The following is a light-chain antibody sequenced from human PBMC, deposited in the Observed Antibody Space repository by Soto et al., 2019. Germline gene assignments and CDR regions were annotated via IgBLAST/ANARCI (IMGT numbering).Light chain of an antibody. V-gene: IGKV3-15*01. CDR2: GAS. Sequence: EIVMTQSPATLSVSPGERATLSCRASQSVSSNLAWYQQKPGQVPRLLIYGASTRDTGIPARFSGSGSGTEFTLTISSLQSEDFAVYYCQQYNNWWTFGQGTKVEIK. CDR3: QQYNNWWT. J-gene: IGKJ1*01. CDR1: QSVSSN.